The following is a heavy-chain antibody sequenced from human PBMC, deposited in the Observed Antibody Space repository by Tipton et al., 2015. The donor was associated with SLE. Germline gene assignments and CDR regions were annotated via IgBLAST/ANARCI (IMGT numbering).Heavy chain of an antibody. D-gene: IGHD2-2*01. Sequence: QSGPEVKKPGASVKVSCKASGYTFTSYYMHWVRQAPGQGLEWMGIINPSGGSTSYAQKFQGRVTMTRDTSTSTVYMELSSLRSEDTAVYYCARRESDIGYCSSTSCPTAGWFDPWGQGTLVTVSS. CDR3: ARRESDIGYCSSTSCPTAGWFDP. CDR1: GYTFTSYY. V-gene: IGHV1-46*01. J-gene: IGHJ5*02. CDR2: INPSGGST.